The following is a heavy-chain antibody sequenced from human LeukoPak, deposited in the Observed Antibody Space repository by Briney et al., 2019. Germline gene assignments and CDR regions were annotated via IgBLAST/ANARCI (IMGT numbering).Heavy chain of an antibody. J-gene: IGHJ4*02. V-gene: IGHV4-59*08. Sequence: SETLSLTCTVSGGSLSNHYWSWIRQPPGKGLEWIGYIYYSGSTNYNPSLKSRVTISVDTSKNQFSLKLSSVTAADTAVYYCARQGGSSWDFDYWGQGTLVTVSS. CDR1: GGSLSNHY. D-gene: IGHD6-13*01. CDR2: IYYSGST. CDR3: ARQGGSSWDFDY.